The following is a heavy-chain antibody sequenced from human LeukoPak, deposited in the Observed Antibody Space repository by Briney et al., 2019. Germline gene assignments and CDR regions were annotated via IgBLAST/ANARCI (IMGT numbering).Heavy chain of an antibody. CDR1: GFTFSSYG. V-gene: IGHV3-33*01. CDR3: ARGRVPGIAAALDY. J-gene: IGHJ4*02. Sequence: PGGTLRLSCAASGFTFSSYGMHWVRQAPGKGLEWVAVIWYDGSNPYYADSVKGRFTISRDNSRNTLYLQMNSLRAEDSAVYYCARGRVPGIAAALDYWGQGTLVTVSS. CDR2: IWYDGSNP. D-gene: IGHD6-13*01.